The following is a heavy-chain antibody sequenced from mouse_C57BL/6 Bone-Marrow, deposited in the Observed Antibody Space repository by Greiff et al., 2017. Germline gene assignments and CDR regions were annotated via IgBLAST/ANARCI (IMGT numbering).Heavy chain of an antibody. J-gene: IGHJ4*01. V-gene: IGHV1-4*01. CDR3: ARDGYYFYYAMDY. D-gene: IGHD2-3*01. CDR1: GYTFTSYT. CDR2: IHPSSGYT. Sequence: VQLQQSGAELARPGASVKMSCKASGYTFTSYTMHWVKQRPGQGLEWIGSIHPSSGYTKYNQKFKDKATLTADKSSSTAYMQLSSLTSEDSAVYYCARDGYYFYYAMDYWGQGTSVTVSS.